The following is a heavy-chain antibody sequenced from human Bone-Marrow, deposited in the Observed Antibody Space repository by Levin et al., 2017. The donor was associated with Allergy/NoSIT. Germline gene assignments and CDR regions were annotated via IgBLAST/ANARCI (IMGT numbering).Heavy chain of an antibody. CDR1: GFSLSTSGVG. CDR2: IYWDDDK. D-gene: IGHD6-13*01. V-gene: IGHV2-5*02. CDR3: ARGSTQQPNSH. Sequence: SGPTLVKPTQTLTLTCTFSGFSLSTSGVGVGWIRQPPGKALEWLALIYWDDDKRYSPSLKSRLTITKDTSKNQVVLTMTNMDPVDTATYYWARGSTQQPNSHWGQGTLVTVSS. J-gene: IGHJ4*02.